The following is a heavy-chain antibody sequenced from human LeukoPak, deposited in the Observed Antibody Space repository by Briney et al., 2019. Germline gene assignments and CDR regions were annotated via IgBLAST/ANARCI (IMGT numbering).Heavy chain of an antibody. CDR1: GFSFSNFA. V-gene: IGHV3-23*01. CDR3: AKGAYDYIEMAYFDY. Sequence: PGGSLRLSCAASGFSFSNFAMSWVRQAPGKGLEWVSLIIGSSGDTFYADSVKGRFTISRDNSKNRLYLQMNSLRAEDTALYYCAKGAYDYIEMAYFDYWGQGTLVTVSS. D-gene: IGHD5-12*01. J-gene: IGHJ4*02. CDR2: IIGSSGDT.